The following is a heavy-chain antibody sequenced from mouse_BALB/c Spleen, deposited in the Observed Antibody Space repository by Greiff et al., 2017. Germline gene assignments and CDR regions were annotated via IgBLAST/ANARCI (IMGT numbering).Heavy chain of an antibody. J-gene: IGHJ2*01. CDR3: ARKTLHGYYFDY. CDR1: GFAFSSYD. D-gene: IGHD1-3*01. CDR2: ISSGGGST. V-gene: IGHV5-12-1*01. Sequence: VKLVESGGGLVKPGGSLKLSCAASGFAFSSYDMSWVRQTPEKRLEWVAYISSGGGSTYYPDTVKGRFTISRDNAKHTLYLQMSSLKSEDTAMYYCARKTLHGYYFDYWGQGTTLTVSA.